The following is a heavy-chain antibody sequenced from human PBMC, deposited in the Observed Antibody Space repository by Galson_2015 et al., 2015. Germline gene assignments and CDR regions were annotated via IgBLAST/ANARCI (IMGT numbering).Heavy chain of an antibody. V-gene: IGHV5-10-1*01. CDR1: GSTFPGYW. J-gene: IGHJ6*02. CDR2: IDPMASYT. D-gene: IGHD6-19*01. Sequence: QSGAEVKKPGEFLGISLRGSGSTFPGYWFSWGRQMPGKGLEWMGRIDPMASYTNYSPSFQGHVTISADKSISTAYLQWSSLKASDTAMYYCARQQWLVRSNYGMDVWGQGTTVTVSS. CDR3: ARQQWLVRSNYGMDV.